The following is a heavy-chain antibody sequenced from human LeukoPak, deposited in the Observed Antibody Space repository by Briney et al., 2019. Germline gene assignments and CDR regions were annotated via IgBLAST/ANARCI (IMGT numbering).Heavy chain of an antibody. Sequence: GGSLRPSCAASGFTFSSYAMYWVRQAPGKGLEWVAVISYDGNNKYYADSVKGRFTISRDDSKNTLSLQMNSLRAEDTAVYYCARGAPERISSSTNYYFDYWGQGTLVTVSS. CDR3: ARGAPERISSSTNYYFDY. V-gene: IGHV3-30-3*01. CDR2: ISYDGNNK. J-gene: IGHJ4*02. D-gene: IGHD6-6*01. CDR1: GFTFSSYA.